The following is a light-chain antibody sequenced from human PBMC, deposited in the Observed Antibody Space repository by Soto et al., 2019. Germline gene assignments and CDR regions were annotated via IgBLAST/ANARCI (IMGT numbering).Light chain of an antibody. V-gene: IGLV1-40*01. J-gene: IGLJ1*01. CDR1: SSNIGAGYD. Sequence: QSVLTQPPSVSGAPGQRVTISCTGRSSNIGAGYDVHWYQQLPGTAPKLLISGDNNRPSGVPDRFSASKSGASASLAITGLQAEDEADYYCQSYDSGLTAFYVFGSGTKLTVL. CDR3: QSYDSGLTAFYV. CDR2: GDN.